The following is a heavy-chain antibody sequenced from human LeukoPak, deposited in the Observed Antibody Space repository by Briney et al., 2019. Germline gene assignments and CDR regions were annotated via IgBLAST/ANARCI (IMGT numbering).Heavy chain of an antibody. CDR3: ARDLQAVASPMNWFDP. CDR2: ISSGSSYT. D-gene: IGHD6-19*01. Sequence: GGSLRLACAASGFTFSDYYMSWIRQAPGKGLEWVSYISSGSSYTNYADSVKGRFTISRGNAKNSLYLQMNSLRAEDTAVYYCARDLQAVASPMNWFDPWGQETLVTVSS. V-gene: IGHV3-11*06. CDR1: GFTFSDYY. J-gene: IGHJ5*02.